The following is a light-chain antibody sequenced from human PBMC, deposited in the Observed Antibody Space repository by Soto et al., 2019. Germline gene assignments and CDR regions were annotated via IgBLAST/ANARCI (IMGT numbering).Light chain of an antibody. V-gene: IGKV3-15*01. CDR2: GAS. Sequence: EIVMTQSPATLSVSPGERATLSCRASQSVSSYLAWYQQKPGQAPRLLISGASTRATGIPARFSGSGSGTDFTLTISSLQSEDFAVYYCQQYNNWPLTFGGGTKV. CDR1: QSVSSY. CDR3: QQYNNWPLT. J-gene: IGKJ4*01.